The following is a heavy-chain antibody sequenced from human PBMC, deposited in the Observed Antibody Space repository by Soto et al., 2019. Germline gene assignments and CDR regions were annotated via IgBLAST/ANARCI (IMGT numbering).Heavy chain of an antibody. CDR2: ISSNSAYI. V-gene: IGHV3-21*01. CDR1: GFTFRSLT. Sequence: GGSLRLSCAASGFTFRSLTMNWVRQAPGKGLEWVSTISSNSAYIYYTDALRGRFTISRDNAKNSLRLQMNSLRAEDTAVYYCTRDASRDSSARGWFDPWGPGTLVTVSS. J-gene: IGHJ5*02. CDR3: TRDASRDSSARGWFDP. D-gene: IGHD6-13*01.